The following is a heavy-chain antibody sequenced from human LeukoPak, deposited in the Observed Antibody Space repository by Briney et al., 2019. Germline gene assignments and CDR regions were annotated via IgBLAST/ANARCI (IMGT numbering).Heavy chain of an antibody. Sequence: PSETLSLTCTVSGGSISSYYWSWIRQPAGKGLEWIGRIYTSGSTNYNPSLKSRVTMSVDTSKNQFSLKLRSVTAADTAVYYCARGGYDILTGPLGYNWFDPWGQGTLVTVSS. CDR2: IYTSGST. D-gene: IGHD3-9*01. CDR1: GGSISSYY. J-gene: IGHJ5*02. CDR3: ARGGYDILTGPLGYNWFDP. V-gene: IGHV4-4*07.